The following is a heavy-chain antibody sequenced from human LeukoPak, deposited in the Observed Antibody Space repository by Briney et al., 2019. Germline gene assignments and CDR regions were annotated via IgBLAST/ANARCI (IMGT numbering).Heavy chain of an antibody. D-gene: IGHD3-22*01. Sequence: GGSLRLSCEASGFIFTDYALSWVRQAPGKRLEWVSGITYSGGTTSYADSVKGRFTISRDNSKNTLYLQMNSLRAEDTAVYYRAKARGNYFDLPLFDPWGQGILVTVSS. V-gene: IGHV3-23*01. CDR1: GFIFTDYA. CDR2: ITYSGGTT. J-gene: IGHJ5*02. CDR3: AKARGNYFDLPLFDP.